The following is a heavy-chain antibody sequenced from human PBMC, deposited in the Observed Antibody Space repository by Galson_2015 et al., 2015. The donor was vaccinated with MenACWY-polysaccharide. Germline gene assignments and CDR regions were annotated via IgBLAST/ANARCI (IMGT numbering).Heavy chain of an antibody. D-gene: IGHD6-19*01. V-gene: IGHV3-48*02. CDR3: ARGRRDTAVAAPAAVLLDY. CDR1: GFTFSSYS. Sequence: SLRLSCAASGFTFSSYSMNWVRQAPGKGLEWVSYISSGGTIYYADSVKGRFTISRDNAKNSLYLQMNSLRDDDTAVYYCARGRRDTAVAAPAAVLLDYWGQGILVTVSS. CDR2: ISSGGTI. J-gene: IGHJ4*02.